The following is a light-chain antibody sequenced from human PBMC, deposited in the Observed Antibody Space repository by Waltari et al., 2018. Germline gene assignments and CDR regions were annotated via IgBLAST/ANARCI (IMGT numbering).Light chain of an antibody. J-gene: IGKJ2*01. CDR3: QQSYSTPYT. Sequence: DIQMTQSPSSLSASVGDRVTITCRASQSISSYLNWYQHKPVKAPKLLIYAASSLQSGVPSRFSGIGSGTDFTLTISSLQPEDFATYYCQQSYSTPYTFGQGTKLEIK. CDR2: AAS. V-gene: IGKV1-39*01. CDR1: QSISSY.